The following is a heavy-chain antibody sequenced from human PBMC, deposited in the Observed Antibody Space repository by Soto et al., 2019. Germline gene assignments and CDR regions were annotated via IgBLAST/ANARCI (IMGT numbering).Heavy chain of an antibody. CDR2: IKQDGSEK. Sequence: XGSLILSCAASGFTLSSYWMSWVRQAPGKGLEWVANIKQDGSEKYYVDSVKGRFTISRDNAKNSLYLQMNSLRAEDTAVYYCARATVAGTGSYYYGMDVWGQGTTATVSS. CDR3: ARATVAGTGSYYYGMDV. CDR1: GFTLSSYW. J-gene: IGHJ6*02. V-gene: IGHV3-7*03. D-gene: IGHD6-19*01.